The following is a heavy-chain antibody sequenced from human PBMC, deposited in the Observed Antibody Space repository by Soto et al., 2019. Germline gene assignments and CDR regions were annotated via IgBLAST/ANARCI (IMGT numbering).Heavy chain of an antibody. CDR3: ARERGGATATLDYYYFYMDV. V-gene: IGHV1-2*02. CDR1: GDSFNDYY. CDR2: INPNGGVT. J-gene: IGHJ6*03. D-gene: IGHD5-12*01. Sequence: VQLVQSGAEVKKPGASVKVSCKTSGDSFNDYYIHWVRQAPGQGLEWMGWINPNGGVTKYAQKCQGRVTVTRDTSIRTVYMELSSLRSDDTAVYYCARERGGATATLDYYYFYMDVWGKGTTVTVSS.